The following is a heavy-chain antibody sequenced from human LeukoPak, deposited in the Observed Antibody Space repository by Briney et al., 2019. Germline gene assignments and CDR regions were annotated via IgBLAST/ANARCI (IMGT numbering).Heavy chain of an antibody. CDR3: AKGRGLTGTTGYLDY. D-gene: IGHD1-7*01. J-gene: IGHJ4*02. V-gene: IGHV3-23*01. CDR1: GFTFSSYG. Sequence: PGGSLRLSCAASGFTFSSYGMSWVRQAPGKGLEWVSGISGSGGSTYYADSVKGRFTISRDNSKNTLYLQMNSLRAEDTAVYYCAKGRGLTGTTGYLDYWGQGTLVTVSS. CDR2: ISGSGGST.